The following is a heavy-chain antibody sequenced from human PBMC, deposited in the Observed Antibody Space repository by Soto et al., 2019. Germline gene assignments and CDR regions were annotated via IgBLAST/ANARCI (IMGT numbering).Heavy chain of an antibody. D-gene: IGHD2-2*01. CDR3: ARVPDLDYCSRTSCLYYFDY. Sequence: EVQLLESGGGLVQPGGSLRLSCVASGLTFSRYIMTWVRQAPGKGLEWVSTINSNGGSTYYADSVKGRFIISRDNSKNSLYLQMNGLRAEDTAVYFCARVPDLDYCSRTSCLYYFDYWGQGALVTVSS. J-gene: IGHJ4*02. V-gene: IGHV3-23*01. CDR1: GLTFSRYI. CDR2: INSNGGST.